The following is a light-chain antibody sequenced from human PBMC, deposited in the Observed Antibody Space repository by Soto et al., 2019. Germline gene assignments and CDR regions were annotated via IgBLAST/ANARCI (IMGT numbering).Light chain of an antibody. CDR3: QQYREWPIYS. V-gene: IGKV3-15*01. Sequence: EIVMTQSPATLSVSPGEGATLSCRASQSVGTTLAWYQQKPGQAPRLLIYGAFTRVTGIPARFSGSGSGTEFTLTISSLQSEDFAVYYCQQYREWPIYSFVQGTKLEIK. CDR2: GAF. J-gene: IGKJ2*03. CDR1: QSVGTT.